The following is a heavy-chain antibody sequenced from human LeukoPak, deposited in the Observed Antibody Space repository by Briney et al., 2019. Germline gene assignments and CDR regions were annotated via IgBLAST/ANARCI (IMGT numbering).Heavy chain of an antibody. CDR3: ARSRRGWELLSY. D-gene: IGHD1-26*01. CDR1: GFTFSSYS. J-gene: IGHJ4*02. CDR2: ISSSSSYI. Sequence: GRSLRLSCAASGFTFSSYSMNWVRHAPGKWLEWVSSISSSSSYIYYADSVKGRFTISRDNAKNSLYLQMNSLRAEDTAVYCCARSRRGWELLSYWGQGTLVTVYS. V-gene: IGHV3-21*01.